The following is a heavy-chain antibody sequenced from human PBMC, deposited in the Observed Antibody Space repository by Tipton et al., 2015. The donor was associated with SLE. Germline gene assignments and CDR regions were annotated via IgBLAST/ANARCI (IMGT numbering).Heavy chain of an antibody. CDR2: IYYSGST. D-gene: IGHD6-19*01. Sequence: TLSLTCTVSGGSISSSSYYWGWIRQPPGKGLEWIGSIYYSGSTYYNPSLKSRVTISVDTSKSQFSLKLSSVTAADTAVYYCASRPRGIAVAGTNSYFQHWGQGTLVTVSS. CDR1: GGSISSSSYY. J-gene: IGHJ1*01. CDR3: ASRPRGIAVAGTNSYFQH. V-gene: IGHV4-39*07.